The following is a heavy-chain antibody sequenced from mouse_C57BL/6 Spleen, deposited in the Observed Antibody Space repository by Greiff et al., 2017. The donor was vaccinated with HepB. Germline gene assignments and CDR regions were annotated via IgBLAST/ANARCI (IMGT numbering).Heavy chain of an antibody. CDR2: INPSNGGT. CDR3: ACSPYYSKHYAMDY. Sequence: QVQLQQPGTELVKPGASVKLSCKASGYTFTRYWMHWVKQRPGQGLEWIGNINPSNGGTNYNEKFKSKATLTVDKSSSTAYMQVSSLTSEDSAVYYCACSPYYSKHYAMDYWGQGTSVTVSS. D-gene: IGHD2-5*01. V-gene: IGHV1-53*01. CDR1: GYTFTRYW. J-gene: IGHJ4*01.